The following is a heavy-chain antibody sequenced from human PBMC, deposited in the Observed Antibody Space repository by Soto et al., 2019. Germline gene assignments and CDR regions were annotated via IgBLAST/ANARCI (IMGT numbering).Heavy chain of an antibody. CDR2: INHIKIT. D-gene: IGHD3-3*01. CDR1: GGPFNGYY. J-gene: IGHJ4*02. CDR3: ARLCRWSGFYCWDPRGFDF. V-gene: IGHV4-34*02. Sequence: QVQLQQWASALLRPSETLSLTCGFHGGPFNGYYWTGTRKPPGKGLDWIGEINHIKITNSNPSLKNRVTISLDTSKRQISLDLRSVTAADTAVYYCARLCRWSGFYCWDPRGFDFWGPGTLVTVSS.